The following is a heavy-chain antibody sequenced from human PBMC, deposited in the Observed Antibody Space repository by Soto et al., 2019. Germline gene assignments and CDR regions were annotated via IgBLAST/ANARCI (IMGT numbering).Heavy chain of an antibody. Sequence: SETLSLTCAVSGGSISSTNLWAWVPPSPGRGLEWIGEIYHSGTTNYSPSLKSRVNIAVDMSTNHFSLTLISVTAADTAVYYCAFPATADFDYWGKGILVTVSS. V-gene: IGHV4-4*02. D-gene: IGHD6-13*01. J-gene: IGHJ4*02. CDR3: AFPATADFDY. CDR1: GGSISSTNL. CDR2: IYHSGTT.